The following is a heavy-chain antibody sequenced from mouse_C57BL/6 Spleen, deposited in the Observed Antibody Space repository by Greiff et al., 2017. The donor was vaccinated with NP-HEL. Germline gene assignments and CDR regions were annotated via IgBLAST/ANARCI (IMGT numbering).Heavy chain of an antibody. CDR3: ARDITTVVATDYAMDY. J-gene: IGHJ4*01. V-gene: IGHV5-4*01. CDR2: ISDGGSYT. D-gene: IGHD1-1*01. Sequence: EVKLMESGGGLVKPGGSLKLSCAASGFTFSSYAMSWVRQTPEKRLAWVATISDGGSYTYYPDNVKGRFTISRDNAKNNLYLQMSHLKSEDTAMYYCARDITTVVATDYAMDYWGQGTSVTVSS. CDR1: GFTFSSYA.